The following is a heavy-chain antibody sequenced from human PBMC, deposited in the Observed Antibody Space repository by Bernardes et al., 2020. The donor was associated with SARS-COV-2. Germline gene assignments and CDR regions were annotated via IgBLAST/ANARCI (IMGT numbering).Heavy chain of an antibody. Sequence: GGSLRLSCAASGFTFSSYSMNWVRQAPGKGLEWVSSISSSSSYIYYADSVKGRFTISRDNAKNSLYLQMNSLRAEDTAVYYCARDEFLRDYDSSGYYYYYGMDVWGQGTTVTVSS. CDR3: ARDEFLRDYDSSGYYYYYGMDV. D-gene: IGHD3-22*01. V-gene: IGHV3-21*01. J-gene: IGHJ6*02. CDR2: ISSSSSYI. CDR1: GFTFSSYS.